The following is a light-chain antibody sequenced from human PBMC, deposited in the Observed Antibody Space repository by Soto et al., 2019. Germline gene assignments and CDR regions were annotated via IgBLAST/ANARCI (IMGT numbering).Light chain of an antibody. V-gene: IGKV3-20*01. Sequence: EVVLTQSPGTLSLSPGERATLSCRASQSVTSSYLGWYQQKPGQAPRLLIYGASNRATGIPDRFSGSGSGADFTLTISRLEPEDFAIYYCQQYGSSPYTFGQVTKLDI. CDR3: QQYGSSPYT. J-gene: IGKJ2*01. CDR2: GAS. CDR1: QSVTSSY.